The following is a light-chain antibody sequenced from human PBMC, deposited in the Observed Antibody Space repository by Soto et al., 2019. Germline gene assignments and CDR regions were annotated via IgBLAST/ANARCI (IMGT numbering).Light chain of an antibody. J-gene: IGKJ1*01. V-gene: IGKV3-15*01. Sequence: EIVLTQSPGTLSLSTGERATLSCRTSQSVTTNMAWYQQKPGQAPRLLIYGASTRATGIPARFSGSGSGTDFTLTISSLQSEDLAVYYCQQYNNWPPWTFGQGTKVDI. CDR2: GAS. CDR1: QSVTTN. CDR3: QQYNNWPPWT.